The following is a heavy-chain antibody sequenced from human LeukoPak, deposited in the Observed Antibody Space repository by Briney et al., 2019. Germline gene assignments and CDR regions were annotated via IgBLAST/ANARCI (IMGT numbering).Heavy chain of an antibody. V-gene: IGHV4-59*01. J-gene: IGHJ4*02. D-gene: IGHD1-7*01. Sequence: SETLSLTCTVSGVSISIYYWSWIRQPPGKGLEWIGYIYNSGSTSYNPSLKSRATISADTSENQFSLKLSSVTAADTAVYYCVRDRELNYWGQGTLVTVSS. CDR2: IYNSGST. CDR3: VRDRELNY. CDR1: GVSISIYY.